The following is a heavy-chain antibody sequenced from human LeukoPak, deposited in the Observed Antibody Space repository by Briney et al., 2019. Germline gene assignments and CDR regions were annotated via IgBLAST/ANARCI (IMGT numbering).Heavy chain of an antibody. J-gene: IGHJ6*03. D-gene: IGHD3-10*01. V-gene: IGHV1-8*01. Sequence: GASVKVSCKASGYTFTSYDINWVRQATGQGLEWMGWMNPNSGNTGYAQKFQGRVTMTRNTSISTAYMELRSLRSDDTAVYYCARGWVRGVTRGYYFYMDVWGKGTTVTISS. CDR3: ARGWVRGVTRGYYFYMDV. CDR1: GYTFTSYD. CDR2: MNPNSGNT.